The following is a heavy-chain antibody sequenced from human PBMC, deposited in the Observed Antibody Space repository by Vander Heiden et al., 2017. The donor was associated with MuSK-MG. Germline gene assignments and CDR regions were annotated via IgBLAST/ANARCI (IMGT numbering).Heavy chain of an antibody. J-gene: IGHJ3*02. CDR1: GFTFSIYW. V-gene: IGHV3-7*01. Sequence: EERLVESGGALAQPGGYLRLCCTVPGFTFSIYWLRWVRQTPGKGLKWGGNIKQDGSEKYCVDSVKGRFTISRDNAKSSLSLQVNGLRAEDTAVYYCARDDIPNYYDDDNGAFDIWGQGKMVNVAS. CDR3: ARDDIPNYYDDDNGAFDI. D-gene: IGHD3-22*01. CDR2: IKQDGSEK.